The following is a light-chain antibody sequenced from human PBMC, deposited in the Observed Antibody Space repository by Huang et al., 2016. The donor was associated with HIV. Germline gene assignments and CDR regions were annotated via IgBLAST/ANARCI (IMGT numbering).Light chain of an antibody. CDR2: GAS. V-gene: IGKV3-20*01. CDR3: QQYSSSPWT. J-gene: IGKJ1*01. Sequence: EIVLTQSPGTLSLSPGERATLFCRASQSVSSSYIAWYQQKPGQAPRLLIYGASNRATGIPDRFSGSGSGTDFALTISRLEPEDFAVYYCQQYSSSPWTFGQGTKVEIK. CDR1: QSVSSSY.